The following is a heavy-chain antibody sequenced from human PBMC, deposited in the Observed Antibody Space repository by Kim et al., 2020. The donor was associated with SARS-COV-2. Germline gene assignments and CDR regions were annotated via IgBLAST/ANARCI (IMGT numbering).Heavy chain of an antibody. CDR2: IIPIFGTA. CDR1: GGTFSSYA. Sequence: SVKVSCKASGGTFSSYAISWVRQAPGQGLEWMGGIIPIFGTANYAQKFQGRVTITADESTSTAYMELSNLRSEDTAVYYCAVAAAGDNWFDPWGQGTLVTVSS. D-gene: IGHD6-13*01. J-gene: IGHJ5*02. V-gene: IGHV1-69*13. CDR3: AVAAAGDNWFDP.